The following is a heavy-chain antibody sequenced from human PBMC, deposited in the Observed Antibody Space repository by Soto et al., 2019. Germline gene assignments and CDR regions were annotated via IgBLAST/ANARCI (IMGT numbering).Heavy chain of an antibody. Sequence: PSETLSLTCTVSGGSISSSRYYWGWIRQPPGKGLEWIGSIYYSGSTYYNPSLKSRVTISVDTSKNQFSLKLSSVTAADTAVYYCARNRIPLISVDYRAFYFAYWGQGTLVTVSS. CDR2: IYYSGST. CDR1: GGSISSSRYY. CDR3: ARNRIPLISVDYRAFYFAY. D-gene: IGHD4-4*01. V-gene: IGHV4-39*01. J-gene: IGHJ4*02.